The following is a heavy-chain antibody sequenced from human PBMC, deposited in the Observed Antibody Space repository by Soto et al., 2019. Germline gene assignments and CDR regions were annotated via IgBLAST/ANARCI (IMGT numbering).Heavy chain of an antibody. CDR2: ISSSSSYI. J-gene: IGHJ3*02. Sequence: GGSLRLSCAASGFTFSSYSMNWVRQAPGKGLEWVSSISSSSSYIYYADSVKGRFTVSRDNAKNSLYLQMNSLRAGDTAVYYCARDPGYCSGGSCYSDAFDIWGQGTMVTVSS. V-gene: IGHV3-21*01. CDR1: GFTFSSYS. CDR3: ARDPGYCSGGSCYSDAFDI. D-gene: IGHD2-15*01.